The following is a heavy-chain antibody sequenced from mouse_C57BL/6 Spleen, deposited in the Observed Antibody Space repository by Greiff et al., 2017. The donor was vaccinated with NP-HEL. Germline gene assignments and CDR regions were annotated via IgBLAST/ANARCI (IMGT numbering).Heavy chain of an antibody. CDR3: ARGFTTVVAPFAY. Sequence: VQLQQSGAELVKPGASVKISCKASGYAFSSYWMNWVKQRPGKGLEWIGQIYPGDGDTNYNGKFKGKATLTADKSSSTAYMQLSSLTSEDSAVYFCARGFTTVVAPFAYWGQGTLVTVSA. CDR2: IYPGDGDT. CDR1: GYAFSSYW. V-gene: IGHV1-80*01. D-gene: IGHD1-1*01. J-gene: IGHJ3*01.